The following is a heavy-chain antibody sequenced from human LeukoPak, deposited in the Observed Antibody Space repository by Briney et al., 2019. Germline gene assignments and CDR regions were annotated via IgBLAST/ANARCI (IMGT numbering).Heavy chain of an antibody. Sequence: PGRSLRLSCAASGFTFDDYAMHWVRQAPGKGLEWVSGISWNSGSIGYADSVKGRFTISRDNAKNSLYLQMNSLRAEDTALYYCAKDSTLGQITGTTNWFDPWGQGTLVTVSS. CDR2: ISWNSGSI. D-gene: IGHD1-20*01. V-gene: IGHV3-9*01. J-gene: IGHJ5*02. CDR3: AKDSTLGQITGTTNWFDP. CDR1: GFTFDDYA.